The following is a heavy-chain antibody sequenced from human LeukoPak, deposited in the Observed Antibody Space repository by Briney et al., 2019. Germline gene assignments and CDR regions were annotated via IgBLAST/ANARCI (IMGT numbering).Heavy chain of an antibody. CDR3: ARDSSGSYFEVTDFDY. Sequence: GASVKVSCKTSGYTFSDYGISWVRQAPGQGLEWMGWITAYNGNRLYAQRFQGRTTLTTDTSTSTSYMELRSLEYDDTAIYYCARDSSGSYFEVTDFDYWGQGTLVTVSS. CDR1: GYTFSDYG. CDR2: ITAYNGNR. D-gene: IGHD1-26*01. V-gene: IGHV1-18*01. J-gene: IGHJ4*02.